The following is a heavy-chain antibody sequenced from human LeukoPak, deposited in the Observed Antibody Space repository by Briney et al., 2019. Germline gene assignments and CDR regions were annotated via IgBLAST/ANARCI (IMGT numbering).Heavy chain of an antibody. J-gene: IGHJ6*02. Sequence: GGSLRLSCAASGLTISNYWMSWVRQAPGKGLEWVANIKQDGSEKKYVDSVKGRFSISRDNAKNSLYLQIYSLRVEDTAGYYCARWYGGSGSWVLDVWGQGTTVTVSS. CDR3: ARWYGGSGSWVLDV. CDR1: GLTISNYW. CDR2: IKQDGSEK. V-gene: IGHV3-7*04. D-gene: IGHD3-10*01.